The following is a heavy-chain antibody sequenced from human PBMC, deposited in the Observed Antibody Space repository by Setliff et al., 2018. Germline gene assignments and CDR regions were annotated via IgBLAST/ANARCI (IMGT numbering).Heavy chain of an antibody. V-gene: IGHV1-18*01. D-gene: IGHD3-22*01. CDR1: GYPFTNHG. Sequence: ASVKVSCKASGYPFTNHGITWVRQAPGQGLEGLGWISTYNVNTTYAQKLQDRVTMTTDTSTSTAYMELRSLRSDDTAVYYCARRNFYYDSSGFALYYYYMDVWGKGTTVTVSS. J-gene: IGHJ6*03. CDR3: ARRNFYYDSSGFALYYYYMDV. CDR2: ISTYNVNT.